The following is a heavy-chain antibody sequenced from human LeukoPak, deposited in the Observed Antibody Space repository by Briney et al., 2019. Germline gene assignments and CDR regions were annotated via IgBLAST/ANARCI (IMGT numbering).Heavy chain of an antibody. CDR1: GFTFSNYA. Sequence: GGSLRLSCAASGFTFSNYAMHWVRQAPGKGLEWVAFIRHDGSNIYYADSVKGRFTISRDTSKNTLDLQMNSLRAEDTAIYYCARVGAYALDNRFDPWGQGTLVTVSS. D-gene: IGHD5-12*01. V-gene: IGHV3-30*02. J-gene: IGHJ5*02. CDR3: ARVGAYALDNRFDP. CDR2: IRHDGSNI.